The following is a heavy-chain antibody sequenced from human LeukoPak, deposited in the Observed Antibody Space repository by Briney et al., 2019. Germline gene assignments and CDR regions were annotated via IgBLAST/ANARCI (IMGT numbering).Heavy chain of an antibody. Sequence: SETLSLTCAVSGGSISSGGYSWSWIRQPPGKGLEWIGYIYHSGSTYYNPSLKSRVTISVDRSKNQFSLKLSSVTAADTAVYYGARGGPLGIDYWGQGTLVTVSS. CDR2: IYHSGST. D-gene: IGHD1-26*01. V-gene: IGHV4-30-2*01. CDR1: GGSISSGGYS. CDR3: ARGGPLGIDY. J-gene: IGHJ4*02.